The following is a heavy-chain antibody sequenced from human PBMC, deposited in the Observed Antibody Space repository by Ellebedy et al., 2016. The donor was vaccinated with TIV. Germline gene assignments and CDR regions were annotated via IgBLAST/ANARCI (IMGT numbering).Heavy chain of an antibody. V-gene: IGHV4-34*01. J-gene: IGHJ4*02. Sequence: SETLSLXCAVYGGSFSGYYWSWIRQPPGKGLEWIGEINHSGSPNYNPSLKSRVTISVDRSKNQFSLNLSSVTAADTAVYYCARGRGGSYSIPFDYWGQGTLVTVSS. CDR3: ARGRGGSYSIPFDY. CDR1: GGSFSGYY. D-gene: IGHD1-26*01. CDR2: INHSGSP.